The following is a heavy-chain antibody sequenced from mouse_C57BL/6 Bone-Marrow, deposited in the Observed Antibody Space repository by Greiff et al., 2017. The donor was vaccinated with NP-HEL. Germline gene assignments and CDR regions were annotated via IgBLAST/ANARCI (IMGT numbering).Heavy chain of an antibody. D-gene: IGHD4-1*01. J-gene: IGHJ2*01. Sequence: EVQLVESGGDLVKPGGSLKLSCAASGFTFSSYGMSWVRQTPDKRLEWVATISSGGSYTYYPDSVKGRFTISRDNAKNTLYLQMSSLKSEDTAMYYCARRSNPGNYFDYWGQGTTLTVSS. V-gene: IGHV5-6*01. CDR3: ARRSNPGNYFDY. CDR1: GFTFSSYG. CDR2: ISSGGSYT.